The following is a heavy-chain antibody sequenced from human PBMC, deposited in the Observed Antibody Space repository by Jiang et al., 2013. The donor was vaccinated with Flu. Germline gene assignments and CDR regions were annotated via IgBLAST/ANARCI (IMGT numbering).Heavy chain of an antibody. D-gene: IGHD4-17*01. Sequence: KPTQTLTLTCTFSGFSLSTSGVGVGWIRQPPGKALEWLALIYWDDDKRYSPSLKSRLTITKDTSKNQVVLTMTNMDPVDTATYYCTTSQTTVTTGIGRTVELGEFDYWGQGTLVTVSS. V-gene: IGHV2-5*02. CDR3: TTSQTTVTTGIGRTVELGEFDY. J-gene: IGHJ4*02. CDR1: GFSLSTSGVG. CDR2: IYWDDDK.